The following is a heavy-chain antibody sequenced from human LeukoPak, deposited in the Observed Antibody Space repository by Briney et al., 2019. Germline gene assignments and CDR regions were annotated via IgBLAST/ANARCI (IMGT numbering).Heavy chain of an antibody. CDR3: ATSSSWYRGDY. J-gene: IGHJ4*02. V-gene: IGHV4-34*01. D-gene: IGHD6-13*01. Sequence: PSETLSLTCAVYGGCFSGYYWSWIRRPPGKGLEWIGEINHSGSTNYNPSLKSRVTISVDTSKNQFSLKLSSVTAADTAVYYCATSSSWYRGDYWGQGTLVTVSS. CDR1: GGCFSGYY. CDR2: INHSGST.